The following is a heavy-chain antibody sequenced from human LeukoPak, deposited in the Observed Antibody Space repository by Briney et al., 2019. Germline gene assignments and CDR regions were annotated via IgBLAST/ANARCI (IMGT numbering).Heavy chain of an antibody. CDR2: IIPIFGTA. D-gene: IGHD6-25*01. CDR1: GGTFSSYA. Sequence: ASVKLSCKASGGTFSSYAISWVRQAPGQGLEWMGRIIPIFGTANYAQKFQGRVTITTDESTSTAYMELSSLRSEDTAVYYCARDGDSSGWADWFDPWGQGTLVTVSS. J-gene: IGHJ5*02. V-gene: IGHV1-69*05. CDR3: ARDGDSSGWADWFDP.